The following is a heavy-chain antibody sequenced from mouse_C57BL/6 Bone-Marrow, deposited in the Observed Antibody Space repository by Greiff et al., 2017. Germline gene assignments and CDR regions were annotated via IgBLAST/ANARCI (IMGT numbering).Heavy chain of an antibody. CDR3: TTVAPAWFAY. V-gene: IGHV14-4*01. CDR2: IDPENGDT. J-gene: IGHJ3*01. CDR1: GFNITADY. Sequence: EVQLQQSGAELVRPGASVKLSCTASGFNITADYMHWVKPRPEQGLAWIGRIDPENGDTDYDSTFQGKATITADTSSNTAYLQLSSLTSEDTAVYYFTTVAPAWFAYGGQGTLVTVSA.